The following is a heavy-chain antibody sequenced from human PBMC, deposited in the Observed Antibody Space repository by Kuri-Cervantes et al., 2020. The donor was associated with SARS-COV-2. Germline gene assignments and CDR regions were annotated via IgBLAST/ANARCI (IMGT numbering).Heavy chain of an antibody. V-gene: IGHV3-66*01. D-gene: IGHD6-19*01. CDR2: IFTDDKT. CDR3: ARGNVAVAGDAFDV. CDR1: GFTVNSYY. Sequence: GGSLRLSCAASGFTVNSYYINWVRQAPGKGLEWVSVIFTDDKTYYADSVKDRVNMSRDNFRNTVFLQINSLRADDTAVYYCARGNVAVAGDAFDVWGRGTVVTVSS. J-gene: IGHJ3*01.